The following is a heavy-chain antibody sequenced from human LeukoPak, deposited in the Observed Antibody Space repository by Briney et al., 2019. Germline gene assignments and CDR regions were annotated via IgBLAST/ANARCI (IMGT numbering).Heavy chain of an antibody. CDR3: ARGGGSYYSAESRFDY. CDR2: ISYDGSNK. V-gene: IGHV3-30-3*01. CDR1: GFTFSSYA. J-gene: IGHJ4*02. D-gene: IGHD1-26*01. Sequence: PGGSLRLSCAASGFTFSSYAMPWVRQAPGKGLEWVAVISYDGSNKYYADSVKGRFTISRDNSKNTLYLQMNSLRAEDTAVYYCARGGGSYYSAESRFDYWGQGTLVTVSS.